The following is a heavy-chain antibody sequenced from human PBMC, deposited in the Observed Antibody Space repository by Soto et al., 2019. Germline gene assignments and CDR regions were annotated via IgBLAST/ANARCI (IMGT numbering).Heavy chain of an antibody. V-gene: IGHV4-31*03. CDR1: GGSISSGGYY. D-gene: IGHD6-13*01. CDR3: AREAAAGPYYFDY. CDR2: IYYSGST. J-gene: IGHJ4*02. Sequence: SETLSLTCTVSGGSISSGGYYWSWIRQHPGKGLEWIGYIYYSGSTYYSPSLKSRVTISVDTSKNQFSLKLSSVTAADTAVYYCAREAAAGPYYFDYWGQGTLVTVSS.